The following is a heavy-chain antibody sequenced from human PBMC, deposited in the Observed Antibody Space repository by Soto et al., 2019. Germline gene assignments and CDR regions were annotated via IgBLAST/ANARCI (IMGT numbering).Heavy chain of an antibody. J-gene: IGHJ3*02. CDR3: ARDGDYGDSNVHYAFDI. V-gene: IGHV4-61*08. CDR2: IYYSGST. D-gene: IGHD4-17*01. CDR1: GGSISSGGYY. Sequence: SETLSLTCTVSGGSISSGGYYWIWNRQQPGKGLEWIGYIYYSGSTNYNPSLKSRVTISVDTSKNQFSLKLSSVTAADTAVYYCARDGDYGDSNVHYAFDIWGQGTMVTVSS.